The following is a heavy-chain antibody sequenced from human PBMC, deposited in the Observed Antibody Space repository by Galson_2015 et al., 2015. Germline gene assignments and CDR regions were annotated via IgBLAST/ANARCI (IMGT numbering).Heavy chain of an antibody. CDR2: ISSSGGST. Sequence: SLRLSCAASGFTFSSYVMSWVRQAPGKGLEWVSAISSSGGSTYYADSVKGRFTISRDNSKNTLYLQMNSLRAEDTAEYYCAKTDRLWGHDYWGQGTLVIVSS. D-gene: IGHD2-21*01. V-gene: IGHV3-23*01. CDR3: AKTDRLWGHDY. J-gene: IGHJ4*02. CDR1: GFTFSSYV.